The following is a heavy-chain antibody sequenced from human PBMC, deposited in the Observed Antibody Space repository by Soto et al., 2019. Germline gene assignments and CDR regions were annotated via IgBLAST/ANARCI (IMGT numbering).Heavy chain of an antibody. Sequence: SETLSLTCAVYGGSFSGYYWSWIRQPPGKGMEWIGEINHSGSTNYNPSLTSRFTIAVETSKNQFSLKLSSVTAADTAVYYCARELRKYYYYYYGMDVWGQGTTVTVSS. V-gene: IGHV4-34*01. J-gene: IGHJ6*02. CDR3: ARELRKYYYYYYGMDV. CDR2: INHSGST. D-gene: IGHD1-1*01. CDR1: GGSFSGYY.